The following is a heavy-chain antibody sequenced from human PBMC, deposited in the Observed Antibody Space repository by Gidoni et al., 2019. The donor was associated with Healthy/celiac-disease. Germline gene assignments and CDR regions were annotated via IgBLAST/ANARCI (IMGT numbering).Heavy chain of an antibody. V-gene: IGHV3-23*01. CDR2: ISGSGGST. CDR3: AKLGAMGPLNWFDP. CDR1: GFTFRSDA. Sequence: EVQLLESGGGLVQPGGSLGLSSAASGFTFRSDAMSWVPQAPGKGLEWVSAISGSGGSTYYADSVKGRFTISRDNSKNTLYLQMNSLRAEDTAVYYCAKLGAMGPLNWFDPWGQGTLVTVSS. J-gene: IGHJ5*02.